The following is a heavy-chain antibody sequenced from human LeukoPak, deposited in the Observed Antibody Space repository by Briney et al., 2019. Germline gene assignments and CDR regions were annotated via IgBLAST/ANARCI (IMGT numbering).Heavy chain of an antibody. V-gene: IGHV4-30-2*01. J-gene: IGHJ4*02. CDR2: IYHSGST. Sequence: PSETLSLTCTVSGGSISSGGYYWSWIRQPPGKGLEWIGYIYHSGSTYYNPSLKSRVTISVDRSKNQFSLKLSSVTAADTAVYYCARDPVNQEGYDILTGYPLDDYWGQGTLVTVSS. CDR1: GGSISSGGYY. CDR3: ARDPVNQEGYDILTGYPLDDY. D-gene: IGHD3-9*01.